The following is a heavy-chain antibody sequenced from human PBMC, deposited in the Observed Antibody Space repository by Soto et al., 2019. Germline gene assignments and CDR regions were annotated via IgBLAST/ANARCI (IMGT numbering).Heavy chain of an antibody. CDR3: ARAPLNYDSNGYHFDY. J-gene: IGHJ4*02. CDR2: ISSSSSTI. CDR1: GFTFITYS. Sequence: HPGGSLRLSCAASGFTFITYSMNWVRQAPGKGLECVSYISSSSSTIHYADSVKGRFTISRDNAKNSLYLQMNSLRAEDTAVYYYARAPLNYDSNGYHFDYWGQGTLVTVSS. D-gene: IGHD3-22*01. V-gene: IGHV3-48*01.